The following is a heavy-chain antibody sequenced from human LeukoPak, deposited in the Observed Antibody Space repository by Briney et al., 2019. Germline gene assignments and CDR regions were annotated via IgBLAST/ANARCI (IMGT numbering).Heavy chain of an antibody. CDR1: GFTFSSYW. CDR3: ARDPTRGHSYGYEDY. Sequence: GGSLRLSCAASGFTFSSYWMNWVRQAPGKGPEWVANIKPDGSEQYYVDSVRGRFTISRENAKNSLYLQMDSLRAEDTAIYYCARDPTRGHSYGYEDYWGQGTLATVSS. D-gene: IGHD5-18*01. J-gene: IGHJ4*02. CDR2: IKPDGSEQ. V-gene: IGHV3-7*01.